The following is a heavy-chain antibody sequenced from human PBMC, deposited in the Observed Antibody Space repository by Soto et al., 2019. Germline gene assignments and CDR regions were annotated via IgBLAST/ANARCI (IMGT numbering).Heavy chain of an antibody. J-gene: IGHJ4*02. CDR2: LNPRNGQT. V-gene: IGHV1-8*01. CDR1: GYNFSAYY. Sequence: QVQLVQSGAEVKKPGASVKVSCQTSGYNFSAYYFNWVRQAAGQGPEWMGWLNPRNGQTGYVQKFRGRVTMTRDTSIATVYLELSTLTSEDTAIYFCARETDTSMVDYWGQGTLVTVSS. D-gene: IGHD5-18*01. CDR3: ARETDTSMVDY.